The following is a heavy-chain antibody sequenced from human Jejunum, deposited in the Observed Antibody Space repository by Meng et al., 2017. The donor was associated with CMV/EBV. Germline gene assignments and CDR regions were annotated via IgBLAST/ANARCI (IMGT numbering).Heavy chain of an antibody. D-gene: IGHD3-9*01. V-gene: IGHV4-61*01. J-gene: IGHJ4*02. CDR2: VDYTGGA. CDR3: ARDSLTGGSNY. Sequence: CTVSGASVSSRNYYWSWIRQPPGEGLEWIGYVDYTGGANYNSSLESRVTISVDISKNQIALKVNTVTAADTAVYFCARDSLTGGSNYWGQGTLVSLL. CDR1: GASVSSRNYY.